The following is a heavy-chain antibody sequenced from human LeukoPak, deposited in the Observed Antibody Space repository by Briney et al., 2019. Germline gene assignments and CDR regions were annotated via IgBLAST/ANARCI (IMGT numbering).Heavy chain of an antibody. CDR2: IIQDGSVT. J-gene: IGHJ4*02. V-gene: IGHV3-74*01. Sequence: GGSLRLSCVTSVITFSNYYVHWVRQVPGEGVGGFSHIIQDGSVTSYADSLNGRFTISRDNSKNTVYLKLNNLRAEDTAVYYCATDDYRGLGYWGQGTLVTVSS. CDR3: ATDDYRGLGY. D-gene: IGHD3-16*01. CDR1: VITFSNYY.